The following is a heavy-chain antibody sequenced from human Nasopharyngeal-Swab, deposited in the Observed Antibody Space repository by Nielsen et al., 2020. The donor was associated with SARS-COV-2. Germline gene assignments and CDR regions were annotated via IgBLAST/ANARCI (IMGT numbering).Heavy chain of an antibody. J-gene: IGHJ5*02. CDR3: ARERTDGYNVSFDPYNWFDP. Sequence: WIRQPPGKGLEWIGYIYYSGSTNYNPSLKSRVTVSVDTSKNQFSLKLRSVTAADTAVYYCARERTDGYNVSFDPYNWFDPWGQGTLVTVSS. V-gene: IGHV4-59*01. CDR2: IYYSGST. D-gene: IGHD5-24*01.